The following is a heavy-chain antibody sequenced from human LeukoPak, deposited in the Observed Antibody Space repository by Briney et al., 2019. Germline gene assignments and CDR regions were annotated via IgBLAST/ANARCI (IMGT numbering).Heavy chain of an antibody. J-gene: IGHJ4*02. CDR2: LSSSSSNM. V-gene: IGHV3-21*06. Sequence: GGSLRLSCAASGFTFSSYSMNWVRQAPGKGLEWVSSLSSSSSNMYYADSVKGRFTISRDNAKNSLYLQMNSLRAEDTAVYYCARDRMDYEADYWGQGTLVTVSS. CDR3: ARDRMDYEADY. D-gene: IGHD4-17*01. CDR1: GFTFSSYS.